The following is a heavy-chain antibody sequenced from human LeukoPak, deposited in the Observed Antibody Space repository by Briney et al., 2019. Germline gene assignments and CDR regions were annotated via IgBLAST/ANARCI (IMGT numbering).Heavy chain of an antibody. J-gene: IGHJ4*02. V-gene: IGHV4-61*01. CDR2: IYYSGST. D-gene: IGHD3-3*01. CDR3: ARDRIYDSDDYFGY. CDR1: GGSVSSGSYY. Sequence: PSETLSLTCTVSGGSVSSGSYYWSWIRQPPGKGLEWIGYIYYSGSTNYNPSLKSRVTISVDTSKNQFSLKLSSVTAADTAVYYCARDRIYDSDDYFGYWGQGTLVTVSS.